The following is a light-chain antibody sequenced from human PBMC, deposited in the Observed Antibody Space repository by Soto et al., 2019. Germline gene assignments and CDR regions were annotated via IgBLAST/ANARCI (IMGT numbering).Light chain of an antibody. V-gene: IGKV3-20*01. Sequence: EIVLTQSPDTLSLSPGESATLSCRASQSVNSNYLAWYQQKPGQAPRLLIYGASSRATDIPDRFSGSGSGTDFTLTISRLEPEYFAVFYCQQYDNSITFGQGTRLKIE. CDR2: GAS. J-gene: IGKJ5*01. CDR3: QQYDNSIT. CDR1: QSVNSNY.